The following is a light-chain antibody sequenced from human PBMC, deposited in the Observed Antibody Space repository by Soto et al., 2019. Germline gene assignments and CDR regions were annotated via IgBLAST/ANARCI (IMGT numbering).Light chain of an antibody. CDR3: SSYAGNNNLV. CDR2: EVN. J-gene: IGLJ2*01. CDR1: SSDVGGYNY. Sequence: QSALTQPPSASGSPGQSVTISCTGTSSDVGGYNYVSWYQQYPGRAPKLMIHEVNKRPSGVPDRFSGSKSGNTASLTVSGFRAEDEADYYCSSYAGNNNLVFGGGTKLTVL. V-gene: IGLV2-8*01.